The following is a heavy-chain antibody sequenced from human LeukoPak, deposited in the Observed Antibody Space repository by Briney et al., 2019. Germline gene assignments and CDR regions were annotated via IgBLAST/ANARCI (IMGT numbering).Heavy chain of an antibody. V-gene: IGHV3-7*05. CDR2: IKQDGSEK. CDR1: GFPYSRFW. Sequence: GGSLRLSCAASGFPYSRFWTLWVRQAPGKGLEWVANIKQDGSEKYDVDSVKGRFTISRDNAKTSLYLQMNSLRAEDTAVYYCARARMYNWNGVTTLGYGGEGTLVTVAS. J-gene: IGHJ4*02. D-gene: IGHD1-20*01. CDR3: ARARMYNWNGVTTLGY.